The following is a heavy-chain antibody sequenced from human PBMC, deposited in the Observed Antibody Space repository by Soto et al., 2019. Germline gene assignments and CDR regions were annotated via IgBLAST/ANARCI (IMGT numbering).Heavy chain of an antibody. D-gene: IGHD3-22*01. CDR1: GYPLTSYA. J-gene: IGHJ4*02. V-gene: IGHV1-3*01. Sequence: GASVKVACKASGYPLTSYAMHWVRQAPGQRLEWMGWINAGNGNTKYSQKFQGRVTITRDTSASTAYMELSSLRSEDTAVYYCARGSGYYYWDDYWGQGTLVTVSS. CDR2: INAGNGNT. CDR3: ARGSGYYYWDDY.